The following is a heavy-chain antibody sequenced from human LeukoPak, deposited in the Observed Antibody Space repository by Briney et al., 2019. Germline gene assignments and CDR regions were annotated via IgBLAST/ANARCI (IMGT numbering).Heavy chain of an antibody. CDR1: GFTLRYG. CDR2: VSGSGGST. Sequence: GGSLRLSCAASGFTLRYGMSWVRQAPGRGLEWVSAVSGSGGSTDYADSVRGRFTISRDTSKDTMYLQLNSLRPEDTAVYYCVRVISGTPNWFDPWGQGTLVTVSS. D-gene: IGHD1-20*01. V-gene: IGHV3-23*01. J-gene: IGHJ5*02. CDR3: VRVISGTPNWFDP.